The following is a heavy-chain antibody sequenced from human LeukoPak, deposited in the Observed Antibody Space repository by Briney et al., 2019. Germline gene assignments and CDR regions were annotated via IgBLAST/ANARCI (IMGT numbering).Heavy chain of an antibody. V-gene: IGHV4-59*12. D-gene: IGHD6-6*01. CDR2: IHYSGST. CDR1: GGSIRSYY. CDR3: ARVEYSSSCDY. Sequence: SSETLSLTCTVSGGSIRSYYWSWIRQPPGKGLEWIGYIHYSGSTNYNPSLKSRVTISVDTSKNQFSLKLSSVTTADTAVYYCARVEYSSSCDYWGQGTLVTVSS. J-gene: IGHJ4*02.